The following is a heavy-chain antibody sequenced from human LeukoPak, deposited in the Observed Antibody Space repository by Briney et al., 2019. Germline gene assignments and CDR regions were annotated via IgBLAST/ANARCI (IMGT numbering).Heavy chain of an antibody. V-gene: IGHV3-23*01. Sequence: GGSLRLSCAASGFTFSNYAMSWVRQAPGKGLEWVSAISGSASSTYHADSVKGRFTISRDNSKNTLYLQMNSLRAEDTAVYYCAKDLDGITSYYDILTGPDYWGQGTLVTVSS. D-gene: IGHD3-9*01. CDR1: GFTFSNYA. CDR3: AKDLDGITSYYDILTGPDY. CDR2: ISGSASST. J-gene: IGHJ4*02.